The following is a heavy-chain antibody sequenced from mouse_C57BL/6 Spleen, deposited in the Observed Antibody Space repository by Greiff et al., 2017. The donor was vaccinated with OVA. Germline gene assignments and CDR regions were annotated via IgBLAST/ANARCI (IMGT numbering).Heavy chain of an antibody. V-gene: IGHV1-62-2*01. CDR1: GYTFTDYT. J-gene: IGHJ1*03. CDR3: ARHEIDYYYGSSYWYCDV. Sequence: VQLQQSGAELVKPGASVKLSCNASGYTFTDYTIHWVKQRPGQGLEWIGWFYPGCGSIKSNEKFEGKSTLTADKSSSADYIGLSRLTSEDSAVYFCARHEIDYYYGSSYWYCDVWGTGTTVTVSS. CDR2: FYPGCGSI. D-gene: IGHD1-1*01.